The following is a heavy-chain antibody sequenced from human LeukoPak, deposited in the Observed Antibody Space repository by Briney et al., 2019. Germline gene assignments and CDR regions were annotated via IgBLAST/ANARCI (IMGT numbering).Heavy chain of an antibody. Sequence: SETLSLTCTVSSVSLTNYYWSWIRQPPGKGLEWIGYIFFSGTTNYNPSLKSRVTISVDTSKNQFSLKMTSVTAADTAVYFCARVGSGGAWFDFWGQGTLITVSS. CDR3: ARVGSGGAWFDF. D-gene: IGHD6-19*01. CDR1: SVSLTNYY. CDR2: IFFSGTT. V-gene: IGHV4-59*01. J-gene: IGHJ4*02.